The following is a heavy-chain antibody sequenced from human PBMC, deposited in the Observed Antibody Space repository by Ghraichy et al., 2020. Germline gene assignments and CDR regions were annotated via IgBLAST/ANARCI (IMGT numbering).Heavy chain of an antibody. CDR3: ARALAPTATYYYAMDV. Sequence: GESLNISCAASGFAFSNYAMHWVRQAPGKGLEWVAVFSYDGRGRFYADSVKGRFTISRDNSRNTLYLQMNSLRVDDTAVYYCARALAPTATYYYAMDVWGQGTTVTVSS. CDR2: FSYDGRGR. J-gene: IGHJ6*02. D-gene: IGHD2-2*01. CDR1: GFAFSNYA. V-gene: IGHV3-30*04.